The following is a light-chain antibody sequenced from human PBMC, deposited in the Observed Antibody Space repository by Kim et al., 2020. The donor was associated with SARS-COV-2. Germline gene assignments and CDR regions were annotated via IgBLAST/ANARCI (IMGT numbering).Light chain of an antibody. V-gene: IGKV3-15*01. J-gene: IGKJ2*01. Sequence: EILMTQSPATLSVSPGETATLSCRASQSVTDNLAWYQQKPGQAPRLLIYGASTRATGIPARFSGSGSATDFTLIISSLQSEDFALYYCQHYDTWPPETFGQGTKLEIK. CDR1: QSVTDN. CDR3: QHYDTWPPET. CDR2: GAS.